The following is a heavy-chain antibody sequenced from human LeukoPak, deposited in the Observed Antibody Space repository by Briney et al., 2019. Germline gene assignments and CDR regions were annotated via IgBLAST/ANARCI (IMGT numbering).Heavy chain of an antibody. J-gene: IGHJ4*02. CDR3: ARQSHGTAMVTLVSFDY. D-gene: IGHD5-18*01. CDR1: GGSISSSSYY. V-gene: IGHV4-39*01. CDR2: IYYSGST. Sequence: PSETLSLTCTVSGGSISSSSYYWGWIRQPPGKGLEWIGSIYYSGSTYYNPSLKSRVTISVDTSKNQFSLKLSSVTAADTAVYYCARQSHGTAMVTLVSFDYWGQGTLVTVSS.